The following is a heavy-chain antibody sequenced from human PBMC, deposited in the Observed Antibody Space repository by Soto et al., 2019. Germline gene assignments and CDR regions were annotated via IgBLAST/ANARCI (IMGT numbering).Heavy chain of an antibody. V-gene: IGHV3-30-3*01. CDR1: GFTCSSYA. CDR2: ISYDGSNK. Sequence: QVQLVESGGGVVQPGRSLRLSRAASGFTCSSYAMHWVRQAPGKGLEWVAVISYDGSNKYYADSVKGRFTISRDNSKNTLYLQMNSLRAEDTAVYYCARDRKYYGSGSYYNNFYYYYGKDVWGQGTTVTVSS. CDR3: ARDRKYYGSGSYYNNFYYYYGKDV. D-gene: IGHD3-10*01. J-gene: IGHJ6*02.